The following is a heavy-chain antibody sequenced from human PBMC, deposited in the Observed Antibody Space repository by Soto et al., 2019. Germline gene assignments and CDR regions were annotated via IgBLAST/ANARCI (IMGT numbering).Heavy chain of an antibody. CDR1: GGTFSSYA. CDR3: ARLPVRFLNYYYGMYV. D-gene: IGHD3-3*01. Sequence: QVQLVQSGAEVKKPGSSVKVSCKASGGTFSSYAISWVRQAPGQGLEWMGGLIPIFGTANYAQKFQCRVTITADESTSTGYMELRSLRYEDTAVYYCARLPVRFLNYYYGMYVWGQGTTVTVSS. V-gene: IGHV1-69*12. J-gene: IGHJ6*02. CDR2: LIPIFGTA.